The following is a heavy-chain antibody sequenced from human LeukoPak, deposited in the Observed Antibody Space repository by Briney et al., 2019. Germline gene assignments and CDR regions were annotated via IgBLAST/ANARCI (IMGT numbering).Heavy chain of an antibody. V-gene: IGHV3-74*01. CDR2: INSDGSST. J-gene: IGHJ6*02. D-gene: IGHD2-21*02. CDR1: GFTFSSYW. CDR3: ARVMDCGGDCGYYYYYGMDV. Sequence: GGSLRLSCAASGFTFSSYWMHWVRQAPGKGLVWVSRINSDGSSTSYADSVKGRLTISRDNAKNTLYLQMNSLRAEDTAAYYCARVMDCGGDCGYYYYYGMDVWGQGTTVTVSS.